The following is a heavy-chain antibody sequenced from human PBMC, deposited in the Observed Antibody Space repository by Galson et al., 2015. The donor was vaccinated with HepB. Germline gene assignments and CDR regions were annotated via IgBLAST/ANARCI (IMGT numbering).Heavy chain of an antibody. Sequence: SLRLSCAASGFTFSRYSMTWVRQAPGKGLEWISYMTSSSSIIYYADSVKGRFTISRDNAKNSLFLQMNSRREEDTDVYYCSRESVRGIKIFENWGQGTLVTVSS. CDR1: GFTFSRYS. CDR3: SRESVRGIKIFEN. D-gene: IGHD3-10*01. V-gene: IGHV3-48*02. J-gene: IGHJ4*02. CDR2: MTSSSSII.